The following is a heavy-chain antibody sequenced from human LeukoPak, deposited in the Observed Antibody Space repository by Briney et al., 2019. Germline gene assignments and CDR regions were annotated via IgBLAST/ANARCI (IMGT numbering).Heavy chain of an antibody. CDR2: ISYSGST. Sequence: SETLSLTHSVSNGSISGSCWMWLRQPPGKKRAGIGYISYSGSTDYDPSLKSRVTISADTSTNQLSLKLGSVTAADTAVYYCARGKGEQSYAGLGYWGQGTLVTVSS. D-gene: IGHD3-16*01. CDR3: ARGKGEQSYAGLGY. J-gene: IGHJ4*02. V-gene: IGHV4-59*01. CDR1: NGSISGSC.